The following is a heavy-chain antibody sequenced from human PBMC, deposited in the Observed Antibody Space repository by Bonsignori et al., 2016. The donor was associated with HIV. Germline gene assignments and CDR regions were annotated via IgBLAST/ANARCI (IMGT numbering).Heavy chain of an antibody. CDR3: AKDRFSSSYYYDY. CDR2: IYSGGSST. D-gene: IGHD6-13*01. V-gene: IGHV3-23*03. CDR1: GFTFSSYA. Sequence: GGSLRLSCAASGFTFSSYAMTWVRQAPGKGLEWVSVIYSGGSSTYYADSVKGRFTISRDNSKNTLYLQMNSLRAEDTAVYYCAKDRFSSSYYYDYWGQGTLVTVSS. J-gene: IGHJ4*02.